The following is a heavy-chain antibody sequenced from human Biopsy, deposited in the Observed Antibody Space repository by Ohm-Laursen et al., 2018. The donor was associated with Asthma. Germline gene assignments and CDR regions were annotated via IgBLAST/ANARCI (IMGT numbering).Heavy chain of an antibody. Sequence: ASVKVSCKASGYTFISYAINWVRQAPGQRLEWMGWINAGNGNTKYSQKFQGRVTMTRDTSISAAYLDLSSLTSDDTAVFYCARDRSPDSDRLFILYTLLHWGQGTQVTVSS. CDR1: GYTFISYA. J-gene: IGHJ4*02. D-gene: IGHD2-15*01. CDR3: ARDRSPDSDRLFILYTLLH. CDR2: INAGNGNT. V-gene: IGHV1-3*01.